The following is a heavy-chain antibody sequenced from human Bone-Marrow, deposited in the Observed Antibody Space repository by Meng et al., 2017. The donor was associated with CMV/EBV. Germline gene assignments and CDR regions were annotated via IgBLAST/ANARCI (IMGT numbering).Heavy chain of an antibody. V-gene: IGHV4-39*01. Sequence: GSLRLSCTVSGGSISSSSYYWGWIRQPPGKGLEWIGSIYYSGSTYYNPSLKSRVTISVDTSKNQFSLKLSSVTAAGTAVYYCARQPATIFGVVINYYYYGMDVWGQGTTVTVSS. D-gene: IGHD3-3*01. CDR1: GGSISSSSYY. J-gene: IGHJ6*02. CDR3: ARQPATIFGVVINYYYYGMDV. CDR2: IYYSGST.